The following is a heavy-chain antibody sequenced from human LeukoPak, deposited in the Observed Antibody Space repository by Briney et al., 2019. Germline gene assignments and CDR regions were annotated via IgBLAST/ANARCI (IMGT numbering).Heavy chain of an antibody. J-gene: IGHJ4*02. D-gene: IGHD6-6*01. CDR2: ISGNSRYI. Sequence: GGSLRLSCAASGFTFSSYSMNWVRQAPGKGLEWVSSISGNSRYIYYADSVKGRFTISRDNSKNTLYLQMNSLRAEDTAVYYCAKDRKQLVPGGYWGQGTLVTVPS. CDR1: GFTFSSYS. CDR3: AKDRKQLVPGGY. V-gene: IGHV3-21*04.